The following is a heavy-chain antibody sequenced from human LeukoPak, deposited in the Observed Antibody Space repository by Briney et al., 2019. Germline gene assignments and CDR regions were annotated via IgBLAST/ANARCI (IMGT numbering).Heavy chain of an antibody. CDR3: ARQAPPYDSSGYFDY. CDR1: GYTFTGYY. Sequence: ASVKVSCKASGYTFTGYYMHWVRQAPGQGPEWMGWINPNSGGTNYAQKFQGRVTMTRDTSISTAYMELSRLRSDDTAVYYCARQAPPYDSSGYFDYWGQGTLVTVSS. V-gene: IGHV1-2*02. J-gene: IGHJ4*02. CDR2: INPNSGGT. D-gene: IGHD3-22*01.